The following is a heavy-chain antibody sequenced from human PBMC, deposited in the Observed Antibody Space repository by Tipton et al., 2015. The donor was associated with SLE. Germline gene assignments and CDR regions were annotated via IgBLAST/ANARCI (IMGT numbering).Heavy chain of an antibody. V-gene: IGHV4-61*08. Sequence: TLSLTCTVSGGSISSGGYYWSWIRQHPGKGLEWIGYIYYSGSTNYNPSLKSRVTISVDTSKNQFSLKLNSVTAADTAVYYCARVGGPKWLALQALNFGSWGQGTLVTVSS. CDR3: ARVGGPKWLALQALNFGS. D-gene: IGHD5-24*01. CDR1: GGSISSGGYY. J-gene: IGHJ4*02. CDR2: IYYSGST.